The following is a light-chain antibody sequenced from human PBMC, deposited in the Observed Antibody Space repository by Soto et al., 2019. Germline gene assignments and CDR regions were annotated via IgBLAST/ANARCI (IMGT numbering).Light chain of an antibody. CDR2: GAS. J-gene: IGKJ4*01. CDR1: QSVSSN. CDR3: QQNNNWPLT. V-gene: IGKV3-15*01. Sequence: EIAMTQSPATLSVSPGERATLSCRASQSVSSNLAWYQQKPGQAPRLLISGASTRATGIPARFSGSGSGTEFALTISSLQSEDFAVYFCQQNNNWPLTFGGGTKV.